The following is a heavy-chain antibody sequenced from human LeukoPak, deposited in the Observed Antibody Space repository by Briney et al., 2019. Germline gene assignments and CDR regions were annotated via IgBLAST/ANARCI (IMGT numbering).Heavy chain of an antibody. J-gene: IGHJ4*02. D-gene: IGHD5-18*01. Sequence: GSLRLSCAASGFTFSAYGMQWVRQALGKGLEWLAVISKTGGTKYYADSVKGRFTVSRDNAGNTLYLQMNSLRPEDTAVYYCAKEVGYNYAPLDYWGLGTLVTVSS. V-gene: IGHV3-30*18. CDR2: ISKTGGTK. CDR3: AKEVGYNYAPLDY. CDR1: GFTFSAYG.